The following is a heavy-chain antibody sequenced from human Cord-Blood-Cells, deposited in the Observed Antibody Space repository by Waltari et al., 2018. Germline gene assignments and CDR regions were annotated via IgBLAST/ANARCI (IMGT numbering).Heavy chain of an antibody. CDR1: GYSTSSGYY. D-gene: IGHD2-2*01. CDR2: IYHSGST. J-gene: IGHJ3*02. V-gene: IGHV4-38-2*02. CDR3: ARGRVYDIVVVPAAKGAFDI. Sequence: QVQLQESGPGLVKPPETLSLAGTVSGYSTSSGYYWGWIRQTPGMGLVWIGSIYHSGSTYYNPSLKSRVTISVDTSKNQFSLKLSSVTAADTAVYYCARGRVYDIVVVPAAKGAFDIWGQGTMVTVSS.